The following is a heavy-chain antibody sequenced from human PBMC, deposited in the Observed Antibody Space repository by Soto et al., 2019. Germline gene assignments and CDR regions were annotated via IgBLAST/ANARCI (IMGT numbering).Heavy chain of an antibody. CDR3: ESEDSSGYYYY. Sequence: GASVKVSWQASGGTFSSYAISWVRQAPGQGLEWMGGIIPIFGTANYAQKFQGRVTITADESTSTAYRELSSLSSEDTAVYYCESEDSSGYYYYWGQGTLFTVPS. V-gene: IGHV1-69*13. D-gene: IGHD3-22*01. CDR2: IIPIFGTA. J-gene: IGHJ4*02. CDR1: GGTFSSYA.